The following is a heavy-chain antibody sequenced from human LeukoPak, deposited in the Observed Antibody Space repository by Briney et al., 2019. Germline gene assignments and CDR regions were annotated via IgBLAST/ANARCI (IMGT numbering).Heavy chain of an antibody. J-gene: IGHJ4*02. V-gene: IGHV3-23*01. D-gene: IGHD5-18*01. CDR1: GFTFSSYG. CDR3: AKDPVQLWLPFDY. Sequence: PGGSLRLSCAASGFTFSSYGMHWVRQAPGKGLEWVSAISNSGGSTYYADSVKGRFTISRDNSKNTLYLQMNSLRAEDTAVYYCAKDPVQLWLPFDYWGQGTLVTVSS. CDR2: ISNSGGST.